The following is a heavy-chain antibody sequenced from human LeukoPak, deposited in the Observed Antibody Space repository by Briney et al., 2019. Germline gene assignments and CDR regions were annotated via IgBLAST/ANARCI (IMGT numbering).Heavy chain of an antibody. Sequence: GESLRISFKGSGYRFTSYWISWVRQMPGKGLEWMGRIDPSDSYTNYSPSFQGHVTISADKSISTAYLQWSSLKASDTAMYYCARSNLPYYDILTGYYPPPYYFDYWGQGTLVTVSS. J-gene: IGHJ4*02. V-gene: IGHV5-10-1*01. CDR1: GYRFTSYW. CDR2: IDPSDSYT. D-gene: IGHD3-9*01. CDR3: ARSNLPYYDILTGYYPPPYYFDY.